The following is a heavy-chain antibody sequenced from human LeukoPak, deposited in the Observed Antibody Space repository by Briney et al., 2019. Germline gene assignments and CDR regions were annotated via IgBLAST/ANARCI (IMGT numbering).Heavy chain of an antibody. CDR2: IYPGDSDT. CDR1: GYSFTSYW. CDR3: ARSTVPTGWYFDL. D-gene: IGHD4-17*01. J-gene: IGHJ2*01. Sequence: PGESLKISCQGSGYSFTSYWIGWVRQMPGKGLEWMGIIYPGDSDTRYSPSFQGQVTISADKSISTAYLQWSSLKASDTAMYYCARSTVPTGWYFDLWGRGTLVTVSS. V-gene: IGHV5-51*01.